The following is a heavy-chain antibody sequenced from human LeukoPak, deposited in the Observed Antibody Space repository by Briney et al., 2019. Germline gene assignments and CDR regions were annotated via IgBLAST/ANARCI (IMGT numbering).Heavy chain of an antibody. CDR1: GGSISSYY. J-gene: IGHJ6*03. V-gene: IGHV4-4*07. D-gene: IGHD3-16*01. Sequence: PSETLSLTCTVSGGSISSYYWSWIRQPPGKGLEWIGRIYTSGSTNYNPSLKSRVTMSVDTSKNQFCLKLSSVTAADTAVYYCARLRWSPSYYYYYMDVWGKGTTVTVSS. CDR3: ARLRWSPSYYYYYMDV. CDR2: IYTSGST.